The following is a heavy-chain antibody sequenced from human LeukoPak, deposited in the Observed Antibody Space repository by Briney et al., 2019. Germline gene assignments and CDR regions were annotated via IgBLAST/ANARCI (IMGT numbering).Heavy chain of an antibody. Sequence: QTGGSLRLSCAASGFTFSSYWMHWVRQAPGKGLVWVSRINDGSSTNYADSVKGRFTISRDNAKNTMYLQMNSLRDEDTAVHYCVRGPYSYGYAFDIWGQGTMVAVSS. CDR2: INDGSST. J-gene: IGHJ3*02. CDR3: VRGPYSYGYAFDI. CDR1: GFTFSSYW. D-gene: IGHD5-18*01. V-gene: IGHV3-74*01.